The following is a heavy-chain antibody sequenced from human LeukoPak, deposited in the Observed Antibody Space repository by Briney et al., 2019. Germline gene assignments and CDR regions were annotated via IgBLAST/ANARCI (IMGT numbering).Heavy chain of an antibody. CDR3: ARGRAGIAAAGFDY. CDR1: GFTFSMSA. CDR2: ISFDGGNK. Sequence: GGSLRLSCATSGFTFSMSAMHWVRLAPGKGLDWVAVISFDGGNKFYADSVKGRFSICRDNSKNTLYLQMNSLGLDDTAVYFCARGRAGIAAAGFDYWGQGTLVTVSS. J-gene: IGHJ4*02. V-gene: IGHV3-30-3*01. D-gene: IGHD6-13*01.